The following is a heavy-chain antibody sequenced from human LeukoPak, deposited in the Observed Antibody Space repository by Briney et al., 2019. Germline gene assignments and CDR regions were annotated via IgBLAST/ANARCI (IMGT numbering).Heavy chain of an antibody. CDR3: GTTVTTGRRY. J-gene: IGHJ4*02. CDR2: VNWNSGTT. D-gene: IGHD4-17*01. V-gene: IGHV3-9*01. Sequence: GGSLRLSCVASGFTFDDYAMHWVRQAPGKGLEWVSVVNWNSGTTGYADSVKGRFTVSRDNAKNSLYLQMNSLRAEDTAVYYCGTTVTTGRRYWGQGTLVTVSS. CDR1: GFTFDDYA.